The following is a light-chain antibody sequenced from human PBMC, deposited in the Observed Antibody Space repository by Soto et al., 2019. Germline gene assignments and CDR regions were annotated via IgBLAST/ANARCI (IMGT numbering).Light chain of an antibody. CDR3: QESITAPLT. CDR2: AAS. Sequence: DIQMTQSPSSLSASVGDRVTITCRASQTINNYLNWYQQKPGKAPKLLIYAASSLQSGVPSRFSGSGSGTDFTLTIRSLQAEDSATYFCQESITAPLTFGGGTTVEVK. V-gene: IGKV1-39*01. CDR1: QTINNY. J-gene: IGKJ4*01.